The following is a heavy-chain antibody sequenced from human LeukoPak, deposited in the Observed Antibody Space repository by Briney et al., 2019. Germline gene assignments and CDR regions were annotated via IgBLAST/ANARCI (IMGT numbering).Heavy chain of an antibody. J-gene: IGHJ6*03. CDR2: IYHSGST. D-gene: IGHD5-18*01. V-gene: IGHV4-30-2*01. CDR3: ARVMGGYSYGSPYYYYYMAV. Sequence: SETLSLTCTVSGGSISSGGYYWSWIRQPPGKGLEWIGYIYHSGSTYYNPSLKSRVTISVDRSKNRFSLKLSSVTAADTAVYYCARVMGGYSYGSPYYYYYMAVWGKGTTVTASS. CDR1: GGSISSGGYY.